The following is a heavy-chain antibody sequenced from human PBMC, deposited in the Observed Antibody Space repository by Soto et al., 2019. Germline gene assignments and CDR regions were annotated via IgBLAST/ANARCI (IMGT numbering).Heavy chain of an antibody. CDR1: GFTFSSYA. CDR3: ARSSDQWLVLGSAY. V-gene: IGHV3-30-3*01. J-gene: IGHJ4*02. D-gene: IGHD6-19*01. CDR2: ISYDGSNK. Sequence: QVQLVESGGGVVQPGRSLRLSCAASGFTFSSYAMHWVRQAPGKGLEWVAVISYDGSNKYYADSVKGRFTISRDNSKNTRYVQMSSLRAEDTAVYYCARSSDQWLVLGSAYWGRGPLVTVSS.